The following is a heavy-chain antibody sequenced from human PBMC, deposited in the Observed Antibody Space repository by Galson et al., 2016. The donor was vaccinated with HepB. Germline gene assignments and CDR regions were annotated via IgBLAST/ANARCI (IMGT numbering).Heavy chain of an antibody. CDR2: IRSKAYGGTT. V-gene: IGHV3-49*03. Sequence: SLRLSCAASGFTFDDYAMSWFRQAPGKGLEGVGFIRSKAYGGTTEYAASVKGRFTISRDDSKSIAYLQMNRLKSEDTAVYYCARNVRITVTTYFDYWGQGTVVTVSS. D-gene: IGHD4-11*01. J-gene: IGHJ4*02. CDR3: ARNVRITVTTYFDY. CDR1: GFTFDDYA.